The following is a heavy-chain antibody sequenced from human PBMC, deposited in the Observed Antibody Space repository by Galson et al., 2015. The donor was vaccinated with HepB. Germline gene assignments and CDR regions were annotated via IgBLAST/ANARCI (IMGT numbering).Heavy chain of an antibody. CDR1: GGTFSSYA. CDR2: IIPIFGTA. J-gene: IGHJ4*02. CDR3: ATGGRTTVTNRGYFDY. D-gene: IGHD4-11*01. Sequence: SVKVSCKASGGTFSSYAISWVRQAPGQGLEWMGGIIPIFGTANYAQKFQGRVTITADESTSTAYMELSSLRSEDTAVYYCATGGRTTVTNRGYFDYWGQGTLVTVSS. V-gene: IGHV1-69*13.